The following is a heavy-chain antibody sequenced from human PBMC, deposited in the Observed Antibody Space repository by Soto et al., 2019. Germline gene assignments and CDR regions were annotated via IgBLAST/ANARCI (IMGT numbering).Heavy chain of an antibody. CDR2: IIPVLGIT. CDR3: AKDPRSITGTTSSEDFQQ. Sequence: QAQLMQSGAEVKKPGSSVKVSCKASGGTFSGYAISWVRQAPGQGLEWMGGIIPVLGITNYAQKFQGRITIAADESTGTAHMGLRSLISEDTAVYYCAKDPRSITGTTSSEDFQQWGQGTLVTVSS. V-gene: IGHV1-69*01. CDR1: GGTFSGYA. D-gene: IGHD1-20*01. J-gene: IGHJ1*01.